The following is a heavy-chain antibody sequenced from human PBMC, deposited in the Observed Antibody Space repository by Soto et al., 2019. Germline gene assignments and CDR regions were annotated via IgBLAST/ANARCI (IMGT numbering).Heavy chain of an antibody. Sequence: ASVKVSCKASGYTFTSYYMHWVRQAPGQGLEWMGIINPSGGSTSYAQKFQGRVTMTRDTSTSTVYMELSSLRSEDTAVYYCARDTDPLGTSYYGMDVWGQGTTVTVPS. CDR1: GYTFTSYY. V-gene: IGHV1-46*01. CDR2: INPSGGST. D-gene: IGHD1-1*01. J-gene: IGHJ6*02. CDR3: ARDTDPLGTSYYGMDV.